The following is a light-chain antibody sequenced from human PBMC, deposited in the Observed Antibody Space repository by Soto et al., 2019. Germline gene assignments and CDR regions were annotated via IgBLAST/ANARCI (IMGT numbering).Light chain of an antibody. CDR1: QNINNF. Sequence: DIQMTQSPPSLSASVGDRVTITCRASQNINNFLHWYQQKLGKAPKLLIYAASSLQSGVPSRFSGSGSGTDFTLTISSLQPEDFATYYCQQSYSTLLTFGGGTKVEIK. CDR3: QQSYSTLLT. J-gene: IGKJ4*01. CDR2: AAS. V-gene: IGKV1-39*01.